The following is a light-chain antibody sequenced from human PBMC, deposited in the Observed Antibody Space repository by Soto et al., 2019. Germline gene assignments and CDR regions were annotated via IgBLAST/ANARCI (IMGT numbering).Light chain of an antibody. CDR3: QQSYSTPWT. V-gene: IGKV1-39*01. CDR2: AAS. J-gene: IGKJ1*01. CDR1: QDINSW. Sequence: DIQMTQSPSSVSAFVGDRVTITCRASQDINSWLNWYQQKPGKAPKLLIYAASSLQSGVPSRFSGSGSGTDFTLTISSLQPEDFATYYCQQSYSTPWTFGQGTKVDIK.